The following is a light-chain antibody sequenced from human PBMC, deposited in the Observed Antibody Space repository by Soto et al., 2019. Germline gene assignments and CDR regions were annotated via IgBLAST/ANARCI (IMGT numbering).Light chain of an antibody. V-gene: IGLV2-14*01. J-gene: IGLJ1*01. Sequence: QPASVSGTPGQSITISCTGSNSDVGIYDFVSWYQHHPGRAPKLIVSEVSHRPSGVSNRFSGSKSGNTASLTISGLQSEDEADYYCISYTSDDVRYVFGTGTQLTVL. CDR3: ISYTSDDVRYV. CDR1: NSDVGIYDF. CDR2: EVS.